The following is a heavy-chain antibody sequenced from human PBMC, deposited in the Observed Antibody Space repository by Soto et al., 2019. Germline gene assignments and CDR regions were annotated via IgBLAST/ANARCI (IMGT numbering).Heavy chain of an antibody. D-gene: IGHD6-6*01. J-gene: IGHJ6*02. CDR3: ARYSSSSHYYYGMDV. CDR2: ISSSSSYI. CDR1: GFTFSRYS. V-gene: IGHV3-21*01. Sequence: EVQLVESGGGLVKPGGSLRLSSAASGFTFSRYSMNWFRQAPGKGLEWVSSISSSSSYIYYPDSVNGRFTISRDNAKNSLYLQMNSLRAGDMAVYYCARYSSSSHYYYGMDVWGQGTTVT.